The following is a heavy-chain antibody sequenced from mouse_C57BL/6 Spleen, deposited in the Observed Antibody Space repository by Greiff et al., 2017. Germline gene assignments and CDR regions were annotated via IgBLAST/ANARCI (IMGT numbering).Heavy chain of an antibody. CDR1: GFTFSSYA. J-gene: IGHJ3*01. V-gene: IGHV5-9-1*02. CDR2: ISSGGDYI. CDR3: TRYYYGTPTGCAY. Sequence: EVNVVESGEGLVQPGGSLKLSCAASGFTFSSYAMSWVRQTPEKRLEWVAYISSGGDYIYYADTVKGRFTISRDNARNTLYRQMSSLESEDTAMYYCTRYYYGTPTGCAYWGQGTLVTVSA. D-gene: IGHD1-1*01.